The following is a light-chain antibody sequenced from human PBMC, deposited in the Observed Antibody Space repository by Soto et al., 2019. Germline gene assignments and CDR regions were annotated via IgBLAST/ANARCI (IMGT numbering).Light chain of an antibody. V-gene: IGKV3-15*01. CDR3: QQYNNGPRT. Sequence: EIVMTQSPATLSVSPGERATLSCRASQSVSIPLAWYQQKPGQAPRLLIHGATTRATGIPARFSGSGSGTAFTLTISSLQSEDFAVYYCQQYNNGPRTFGQGTKVDIK. CDR2: GAT. CDR1: QSVSIP. J-gene: IGKJ1*01.